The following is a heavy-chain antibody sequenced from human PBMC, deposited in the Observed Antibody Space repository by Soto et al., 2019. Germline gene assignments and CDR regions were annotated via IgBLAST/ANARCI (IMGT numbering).Heavy chain of an antibody. D-gene: IGHD3-10*01. CDR2: IIPIVGTA. J-gene: IGHJ5*02. Sequence: QVQLVQSGAEVKKPGSSVKVSCKASGGTFSSYAISWVRQAPGQGLEWMGGIIPIVGTANYAQKFQGRVTITADESTSTAYMELSSRRSEDTAVYYCASTPGDMVREVIGWFYPWGQGTLVTVSS. CDR3: ASTPGDMVREVIGWFYP. V-gene: IGHV1-69*01. CDR1: GGTFSSYA.